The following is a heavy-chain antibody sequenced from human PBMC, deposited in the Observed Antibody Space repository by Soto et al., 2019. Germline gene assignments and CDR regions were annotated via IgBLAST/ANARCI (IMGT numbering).Heavy chain of an antibody. D-gene: IGHD2-2*02. CDR2: IGRGGDT. CDR3: AQDGTTAGIHYYAMDV. CDR1: GFRFTSYG. V-gene: IGHV3-23*01. J-gene: IGHJ6*02. Sequence: PGGSLRLSCEVSGFRFTSYGMDWVRQGPGKGLEWVSTIGRGGDTFYADSLKGRFTISRDNSKNTLFLQMNSLRAEDTALYFCAQDGTTAGIHYYAMDVWGQGTTVTVSS.